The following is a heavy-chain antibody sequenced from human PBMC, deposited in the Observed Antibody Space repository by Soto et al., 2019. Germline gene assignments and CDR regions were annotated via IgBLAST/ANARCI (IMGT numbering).Heavy chain of an antibody. D-gene: IGHD3-3*01. CDR1: GGSISSYY. CDR3: ARARYLDLWRGYYWFDP. J-gene: IGHJ5*02. CDR2: IYYSGST. Sequence: SETLSLTCTVSGGSISSYYWNWIRQPPGKGLEWIGYIYYSGSTNYNPSLKSRVTISVDTSKNQFSLKLSSVTAADTAVYYCARARYLDLWRGYYWFDPWGQGTLVTVPQ. V-gene: IGHV4-59*01.